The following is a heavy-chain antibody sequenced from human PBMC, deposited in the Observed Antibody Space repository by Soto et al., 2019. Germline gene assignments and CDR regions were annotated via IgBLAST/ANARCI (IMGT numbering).Heavy chain of an antibody. J-gene: IGHJ6*03. CDR3: ARMRYYYYYYMDV. CDR1: GGSFSGYY. Sequence: PSETLSLTCAVYGGSFSGYYWSWIRQPPGKGLEWIGEINHSGSTNYNPSLKSRVTISVDTSKNQFSLKLSSVTAADTAVYYCARMRYYYYYYMDVWGKGTTVT. CDR2: INHSGST. V-gene: IGHV4-34*01.